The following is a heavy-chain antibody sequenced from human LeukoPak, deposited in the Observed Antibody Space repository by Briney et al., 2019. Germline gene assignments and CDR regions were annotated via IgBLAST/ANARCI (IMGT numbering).Heavy chain of an antibody. Sequence: SETLSLTCGVYGGSFSGYYWGWIRQPPGKGLEWIGSMYHSGSTYYNPSLKSRVTISVDTSKNQFSLKLSSVTAADTAVYYCARTPTMVRGIRFDPWGQGTLVIVSS. CDR1: GGSFSGYY. D-gene: IGHD3-10*01. J-gene: IGHJ5*02. CDR2: MYHSGST. CDR3: ARTPTMVRGIRFDP. V-gene: IGHV4-38-2*01.